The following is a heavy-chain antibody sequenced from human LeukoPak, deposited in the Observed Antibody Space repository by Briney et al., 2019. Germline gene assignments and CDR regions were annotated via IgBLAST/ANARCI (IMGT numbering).Heavy chain of an antibody. J-gene: IGHJ4*02. CDR1: GYSFTSYW. CDR3: ARGGRFVGATSLFDY. CDR2: IYPGDSDT. Sequence: GESLKISCKGSGYSFTSYWIGWVRQMPGKGLEWMGIIYPGDSDTRYSPSFQGQVTISADKSISTAYLQWSSPKASDTAMYYCARGGRFVGATSLFDYWGQGTLVTVSS. D-gene: IGHD1-26*01. V-gene: IGHV5-51*01.